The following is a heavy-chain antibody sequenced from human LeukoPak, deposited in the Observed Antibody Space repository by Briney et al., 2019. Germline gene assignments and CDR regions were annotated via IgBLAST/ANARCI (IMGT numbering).Heavy chain of an antibody. CDR2: INWNGGST. D-gene: IGHD5-12*01. CDR1: GFTFDDYG. V-gene: IGHV3-20*04. Sequence: GGSLRLSCAASGFTFDDYGMSWVRQAPGKGLEWVHGINWNGGSTGYADSVKGRFTISRDNAKNSLYLQMNSLRAEDTALYYCARAGNGYEYYYYMDVWGKGTTVTVSS. CDR3: ARAGNGYEYYYYMDV. J-gene: IGHJ6*03.